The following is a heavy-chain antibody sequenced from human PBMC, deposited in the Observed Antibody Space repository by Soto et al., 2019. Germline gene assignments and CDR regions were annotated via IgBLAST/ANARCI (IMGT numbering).Heavy chain of an antibody. CDR3: ARDQDDFWSGRRYYYYGMDV. D-gene: IGHD3-3*01. CDR1: GFTFSSYG. J-gene: IGHJ6*02. Sequence: LRLSCAASGFTFSSYGMHWVRQAPGKGLEWVAVIWYDGSNKYYADSVKGRFTISRDNSKNTLYLQMNSLRAEDTAVYYCARDQDDFWSGRRYYYYGMDVWGQGTTVTVSS. CDR2: IWYDGSNK. V-gene: IGHV3-33*01.